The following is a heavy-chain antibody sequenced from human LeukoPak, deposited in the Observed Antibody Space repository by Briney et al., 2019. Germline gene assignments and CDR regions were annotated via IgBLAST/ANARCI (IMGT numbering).Heavy chain of an antibody. Sequence: SETLSLTCAVYGGSFSGYYWSWIRQPPGKGLEWIGEINHSGSTNYNPSLKSRVTISVDTSKNQFSLKLSSVTAADTAVYHCARGLAAAAAYYFDYWGQGTLVTVSS. V-gene: IGHV4-34*01. J-gene: IGHJ4*02. CDR1: GGSFSGYY. CDR2: INHSGST. CDR3: ARGLAAAAAYYFDY. D-gene: IGHD6-13*01.